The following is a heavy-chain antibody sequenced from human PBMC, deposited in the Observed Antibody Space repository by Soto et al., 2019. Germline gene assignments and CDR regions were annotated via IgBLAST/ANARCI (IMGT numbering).Heavy chain of an antibody. Sequence: ASVKVSCKASGYTFTGYYMHWVRQAPGQGLEWMGWINPNSGGTNYAQKFQGWVTMTRDTSISTAYMELSRLRSDDTAVYYCARGFWSGYYTNWFDPWGQGTLVTVSS. J-gene: IGHJ5*02. D-gene: IGHD3-3*01. CDR2: INPNSGGT. CDR1: GYTFTGYY. V-gene: IGHV1-2*04. CDR3: ARGFWSGYYTNWFDP.